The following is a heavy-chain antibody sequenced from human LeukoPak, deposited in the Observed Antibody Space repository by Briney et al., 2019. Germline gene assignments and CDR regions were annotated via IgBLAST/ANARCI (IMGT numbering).Heavy chain of an antibody. D-gene: IGHD3-22*01. V-gene: IGHV4-59*01. J-gene: IGHJ3*02. CDR1: GGSISSYY. CDR2: IYYSGST. CDR3: ARVVVNYDAFDI. Sequence: SESLSLTCTVSGGSISSYYWSWIRQPPGKGLEWIGYIYYSGSTNYNPSLKSRVTISVDTSKNQFSPKLGSVTAADTAVYYCARVVVNYDAFDIWGQGTMVTVSS.